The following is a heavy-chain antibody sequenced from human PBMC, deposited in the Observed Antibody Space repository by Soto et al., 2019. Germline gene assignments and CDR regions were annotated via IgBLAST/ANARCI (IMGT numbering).Heavy chain of an antibody. CDR1: GYSISSDYS. V-gene: IGHV4-38-2*02. D-gene: IGHD3-22*01. CDR2: IFHSGIN. J-gene: IGHJ4*01. CDR3: ERENYYDGGGYYYDLDY. Sequence: TLSLTFAVSGYSISSDYSWRWIPQPPGTGLEWLGSIFHSGINYYNPSLKSRVTISLDTSQNHFSLKLSSATAADTAVYYCERENYYDGGGYYYDLDYWGLGTLVTL.